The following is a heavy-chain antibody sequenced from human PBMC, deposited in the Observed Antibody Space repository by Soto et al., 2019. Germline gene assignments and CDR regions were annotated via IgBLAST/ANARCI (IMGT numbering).Heavy chain of an antibody. CDR3: ARDPYNSGWLDY. CDR2: ISYDGSNK. D-gene: IGHD6-19*01. Sequence: QVQLVESGGGVVQPGRSLRLSCAASGFTFDSYDMHWVRQAPGKGLEWVAVISYDGSNKYYADSVKGRVNISRDNSKNTLYLNSLRAEDTAVYYWARDPYNSGWLDYWGQGTLVTVSS. V-gene: IGHV3-30-3*01. CDR1: GFTFDSYD. J-gene: IGHJ4*02.